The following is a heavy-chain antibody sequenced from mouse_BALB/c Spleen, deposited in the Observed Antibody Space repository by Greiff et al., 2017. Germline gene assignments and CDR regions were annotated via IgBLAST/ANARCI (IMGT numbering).Heavy chain of an antibody. CDR2: ISSGGSYT. V-gene: IGHV5-6*02. J-gene: IGHJ4*01. Sequence: EVKLVESGGDLVKPGGSLKLSCAASGFTFSSYGMSWVRQTPDKRLEWVATISSGGSYTYYPDSVKGRFTISRDNAKNTLYLQMSSLKSEDTAMYYCARRDYDYDGAMDYWGQGTSVTVSS. CDR3: ARRDYDYDGAMDY. D-gene: IGHD2-4*01. CDR1: GFTFSSYG.